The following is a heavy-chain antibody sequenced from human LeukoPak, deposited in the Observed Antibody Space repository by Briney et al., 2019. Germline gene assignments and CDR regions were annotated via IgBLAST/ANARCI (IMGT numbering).Heavy chain of an antibody. V-gene: IGHV4-34*01. J-gene: IGHJ4*02. CDR3: ARGPGADSSGWYGTDY. CDR2: INHSGST. CDR1: GGSFSGYY. Sequence: PSETLSLTCAVYGGSFSGYYWSWIRHPPGKGLEWIGEINHSGSTNYNPSLKSRVTISLDTSKNQFSLKLSSVTAADTAVYYCARGPGADSSGWYGTDYWGQGTLVTVSS. D-gene: IGHD6-19*01.